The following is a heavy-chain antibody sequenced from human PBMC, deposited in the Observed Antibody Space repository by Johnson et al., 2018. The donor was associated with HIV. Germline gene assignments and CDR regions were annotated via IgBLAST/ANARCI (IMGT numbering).Heavy chain of an antibody. V-gene: IGHV3-7*01. J-gene: IGHJ3*02. CDR3: VSVVRMHYTAGWKAVDM. Sequence: VQLVESGGGVVQPGGSLRLSCAASGFTFSSYWMSWVRQAPGKGLEWVANIKQDGREHYYVDSVKGRFTISRDNPKNSLFLQINSLRAEDTAVYYCVSVVRMHYTAGWKAVDMWGQGTWVSVSS. CDR2: IKQDGREH. D-gene: IGHD2-15*01. CDR1: GFTFSSYW.